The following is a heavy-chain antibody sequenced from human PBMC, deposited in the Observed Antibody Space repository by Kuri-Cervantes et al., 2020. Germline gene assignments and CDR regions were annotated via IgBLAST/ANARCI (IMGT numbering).Heavy chain of an antibody. CDR1: GFTFSNYW. V-gene: IGHV3-7*01. D-gene: IGHD3-16*01. CDR3: ASHNNEYKNALGH. J-gene: IGHJ4*02. Sequence: GESLKISCAASGFTFSNYWMAWVRQPPGKGLEWLANIKQDGSKQDYVDSLKGRFIISRDNAKNSLYLQMNSLRAEDTALYYCASHNNEYKNALGHWGQGTQVTVSS. CDR2: IKQDGSKQ.